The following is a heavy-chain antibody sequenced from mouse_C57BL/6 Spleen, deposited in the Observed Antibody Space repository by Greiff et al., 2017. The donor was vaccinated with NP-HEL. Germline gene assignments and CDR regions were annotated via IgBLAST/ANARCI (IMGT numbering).Heavy chain of an antibody. Sequence: EVQLQESEGGLVQPGSSMKLSCTASGFTFSDYYMAWVRQVPEKGLEWVANINYDGSSTYYLDSLKSRFIISRDNAKNILYLQMSSLKSEDTATYYCARKGAMVTTWYFDVWGTGTTVTVSS. CDR1: GFTFSDYY. V-gene: IGHV5-16*01. CDR3: ARKGAMVTTWYFDV. CDR2: INYDGSST. J-gene: IGHJ1*03. D-gene: IGHD2-2*01.